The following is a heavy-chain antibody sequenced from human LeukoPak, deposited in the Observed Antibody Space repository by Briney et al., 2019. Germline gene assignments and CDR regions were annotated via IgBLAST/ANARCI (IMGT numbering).Heavy chain of an antibody. CDR1: GGSISSGSYY. J-gene: IGHJ4*02. D-gene: IGHD3-10*01. CDR3: ARHGKGYGSGSSYFDY. CDR2: IYTSGST. V-gene: IGHV4-61*02. Sequence: SETLSLTCTVSGGSISSGSYYWSWIRQPAGKGLEWIGRIYTSGSTNYNPSLKSRVTISVDTSKNQFSLKLSSVTAADTAVYYCARHGKGYGSGSSYFDYWGQGTLVTVSS.